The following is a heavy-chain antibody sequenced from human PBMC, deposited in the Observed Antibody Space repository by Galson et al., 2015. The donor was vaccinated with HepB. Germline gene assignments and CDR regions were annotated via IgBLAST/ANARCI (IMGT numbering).Heavy chain of an antibody. D-gene: IGHD2-2*01. CDR2: LITGGSSI. V-gene: IGHV3-11*01. CDR1: ILPLSHDY. CDR3: ARSNQPADGFDI. Sequence: SLRLSCAASILPLSHDYMTWLRQAPGKGLEWVSSLITGGSSIYYAASVQGRFTISGDNAEKSLNLQMDRLRAEDTAVYYCARSNQPADGFDIWGQGTLVTVSS. J-gene: IGHJ3*02.